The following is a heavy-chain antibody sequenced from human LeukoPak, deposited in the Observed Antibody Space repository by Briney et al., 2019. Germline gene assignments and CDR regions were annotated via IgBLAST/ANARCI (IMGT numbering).Heavy chain of an antibody. CDR2: ISSSSSII. CDR3: ASRRLRLGELSIYFDY. Sequence: PGGSLRLSCAASGFTFSSYSMNWVRQAPGKGLEWVSYISSSSSIIYYADSVKGRFTISRDNAKNSLYLQMNSLRAKDTAVYYCASRRLRLGELSIYFDYWGQGTLVTVSS. J-gene: IGHJ4*02. V-gene: IGHV3-48*04. D-gene: IGHD3-16*02. CDR1: GFTFSSYS.